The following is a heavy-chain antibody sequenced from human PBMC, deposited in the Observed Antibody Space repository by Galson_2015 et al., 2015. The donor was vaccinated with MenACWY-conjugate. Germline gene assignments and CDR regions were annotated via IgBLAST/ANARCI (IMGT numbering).Heavy chain of an antibody. CDR2: IRSKANSYAT. CDR1: GFTFSGSA. J-gene: IGHJ4*02. Sequence: SLRLSCAASGFTFSGSAMHWVRQASGKGLEWVGRIRSKANSYATAYAASVKGRFTISRDDSKNTAYLRMTSLKTEDTAVYYCTRLDNDYGGNMGDYWGQGTLVTVSS. CDR3: TRLDNDYGGNMGDY. D-gene: IGHD4-23*01. V-gene: IGHV3-73*01.